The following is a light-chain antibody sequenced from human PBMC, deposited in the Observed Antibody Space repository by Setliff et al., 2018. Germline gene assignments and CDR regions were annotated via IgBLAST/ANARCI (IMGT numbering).Light chain of an antibody. J-gene: IGLJ1*01. CDR1: SNDVWGHNY. V-gene: IGLV2-8*01. CDR3: SSYADSNIVL. Sequence: QSVLTQPPSSSGSPGQSVTISCTGTSNDVWGHNYVSWYQQHPGKAPQHIIYDVTKRPSGVPDRFSGSKSGNTASLTVSGLQAEDEADYYCSSYADSNIVLFGTGTKVTVL. CDR2: DVT.